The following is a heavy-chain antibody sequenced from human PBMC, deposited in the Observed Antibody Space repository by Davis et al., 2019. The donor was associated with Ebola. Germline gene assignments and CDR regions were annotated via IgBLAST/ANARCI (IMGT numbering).Heavy chain of an antibody. V-gene: IGHV1-2*04. Sequence: ASVKVSCKVSGYTLTELSMHWVRQAPGQGLEWMGWINPNSGGTNYAQKFQGWVTMTRDTSISTAYMELSRLRSDDTAVYYCARAYYYYDNSGYLIDYWGQGTLVTVSS. J-gene: IGHJ4*02. D-gene: IGHD3-22*01. CDR3: ARAYYYYDNSGYLIDY. CDR2: INPNSGGT. CDR1: GYTLTELS.